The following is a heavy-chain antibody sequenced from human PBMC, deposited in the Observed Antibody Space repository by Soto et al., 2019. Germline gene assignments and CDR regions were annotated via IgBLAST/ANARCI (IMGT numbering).Heavy chain of an antibody. Sequence: EVQLVESGGGLVKPGGSLRLSCAASGFTFSSYSMNWVRQAPGKGLEWVSSINSRSSYIYYADSVKGRFTISRDNAKNSLYLQMNSLRAEDTAVYYCARDPEGYSYGSIWFDPWGQGTLVTVSS. J-gene: IGHJ5*02. V-gene: IGHV3-21*01. CDR3: ARDPEGYSYGSIWFDP. CDR1: GFTFSSYS. D-gene: IGHD5-18*01. CDR2: INSRSSYI.